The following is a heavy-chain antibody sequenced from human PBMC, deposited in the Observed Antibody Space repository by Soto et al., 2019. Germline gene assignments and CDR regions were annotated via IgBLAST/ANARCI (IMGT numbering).Heavy chain of an antibody. CDR1: GYTFNSYA. CDR3: AGGSSYYYDSSGYWDV. Sequence: ASVKVSCKASGYTFNSYAMDWVRQAPGQRLEWMGWINAGNGNTKYSQKFQGRVTITRDTSASTAYMELSSLRSEDTAVYYCAGGSSYYYDSSGYWDVWGHGTTVTVSS. V-gene: IGHV1-3*01. D-gene: IGHD3-22*01. J-gene: IGHJ6*02. CDR2: INAGNGNT.